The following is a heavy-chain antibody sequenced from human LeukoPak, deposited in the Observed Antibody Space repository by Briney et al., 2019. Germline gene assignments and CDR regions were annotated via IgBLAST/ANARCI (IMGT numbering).Heavy chain of an antibody. J-gene: IGHJ6*02. Sequence: GGSVKVSCKASGYSLTSYGISWVRQAPGQGLEWMGWISAYNGNTKYAQKLQGRVTMTTDTSTSTAYMELRRLRSDDTAVYYCARDRPVGASEYYYYGMDVWGQGTTVTVSS. CDR2: ISAYNGNT. V-gene: IGHV1-18*01. D-gene: IGHD1-26*01. CDR1: GYSLTSYG. CDR3: ARDRPVGASEYYYYGMDV.